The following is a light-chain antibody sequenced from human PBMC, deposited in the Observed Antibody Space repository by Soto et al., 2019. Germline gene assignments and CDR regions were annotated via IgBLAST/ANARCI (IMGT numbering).Light chain of an antibody. Sequence: QSALTQPASVSGSPGQSITISCTGTSSDVGSYDLVSWYQQHPGKAPKLMIYEGSKRPSGVSNLLSGSKSGNTASLTISGPQPGDEADYYCSSYRSTSTLGVFGTGTKLTVL. CDR1: SSDVGSYDL. J-gene: IGLJ1*01. V-gene: IGLV2-14*02. CDR2: EGS. CDR3: SSYRSTSTLGV.